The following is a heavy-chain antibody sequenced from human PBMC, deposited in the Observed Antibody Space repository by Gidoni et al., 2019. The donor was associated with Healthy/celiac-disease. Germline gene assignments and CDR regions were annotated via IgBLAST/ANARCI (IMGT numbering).Heavy chain of an antibody. D-gene: IGHD1-26*01. Sequence: EVPLVQSGAEVKKPGDSLQISCTGSGYSFPSYWIGWVRQIPGKGLEWMGIIYPGDSDTRYSPSFQGQVTISADKSISTAYLKWSSLKAADTAMYYGARHTRGGSDAYYFDYWGQGTLVTVSS. V-gene: IGHV5-51*01. J-gene: IGHJ4*02. CDR2: IYPGDSDT. CDR1: GYSFPSYW. CDR3: ARHTRGGSDAYYFDY.